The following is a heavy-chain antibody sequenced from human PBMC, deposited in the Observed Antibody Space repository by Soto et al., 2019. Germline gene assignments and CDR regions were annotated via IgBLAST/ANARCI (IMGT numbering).Heavy chain of an antibody. V-gene: IGHV1-3*01. CDR1: GYTFTSYA. Sequence: ASVKVSCKASGYTFTSYAMHWVRQAPGQRLEWMGWINAGNGNTKYSQKFQGRVTITRDTSASTAYMELSSLRSEDTAVYYCARASGYCSGGSCPKNWFDPWGQGTLVTVSS. J-gene: IGHJ5*02. D-gene: IGHD2-15*01. CDR3: ARASGYCSGGSCPKNWFDP. CDR2: INAGNGNT.